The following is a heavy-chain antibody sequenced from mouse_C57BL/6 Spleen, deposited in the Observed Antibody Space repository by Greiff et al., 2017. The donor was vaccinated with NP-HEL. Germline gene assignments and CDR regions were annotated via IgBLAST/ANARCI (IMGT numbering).Heavy chain of an antibody. CDR1: GYTFTSYW. D-gene: IGHD1-1*01. CDR2: IHPSDSDT. V-gene: IGHV1-74*01. J-gene: IGHJ4*01. CDR3: AIGGYYGSRYAMDY. Sequence: QVQLKQPGAELVKPGASVKVSCKASGYTFTSYWMHWVKQRPGQGLEWIGRIHPSDSDTNYNQKFKGKATLTVDKSSSTAYMQLSSLTSEDSAVYYCAIGGYYGSRYAMDYWGQGTSVTVSS.